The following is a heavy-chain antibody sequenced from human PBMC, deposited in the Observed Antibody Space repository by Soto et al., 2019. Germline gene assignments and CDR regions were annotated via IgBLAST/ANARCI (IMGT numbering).Heavy chain of an antibody. J-gene: IGHJ6*02. CDR1: GFTFSSYG. V-gene: IGHV3-30*18. CDR3: AKDLAVAPFMSCMDV. CDR2: ISYDGSNK. D-gene: IGHD6-19*01. Sequence: QVQLVESGGGVVQPGRSLRLSCAASGFTFSSYGMHWVRQAPGKGLEWVAVISYDGSNKYYADSVKGRFTISRDNSKNTLYLQMNSLRAEDTAVYYCAKDLAVAPFMSCMDVMGQGTTVTVSS.